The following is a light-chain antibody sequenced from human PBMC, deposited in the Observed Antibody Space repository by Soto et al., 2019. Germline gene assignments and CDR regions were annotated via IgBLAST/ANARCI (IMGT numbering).Light chain of an antibody. V-gene: IGKV1-27*01. Sequence: DIQMTQSPSSLSASVGDTVTITCRASQGISSYLAWYQQKPGKVPKLLIYAASTLQSGVPSRFSGSASGTDFTLTSSSLQPEYVCTYSCQKYNSAPRTVGGGTKVEIK. CDR2: AAS. CDR3: QKYNSAPRT. CDR1: QGISSY. J-gene: IGKJ4*02.